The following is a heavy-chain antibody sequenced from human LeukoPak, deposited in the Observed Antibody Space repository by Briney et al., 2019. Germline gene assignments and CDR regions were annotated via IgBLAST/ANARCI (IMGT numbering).Heavy chain of an antibody. D-gene: IGHD5-12*01. V-gene: IGHV3-15*01. Sequence: GGSLRLSCAASGFYFDDFGMTWVRQAPGKGLEWVGRIKSKTDGGTTDYAAPVKGRFTISRDSSKNILHLQMNTLRAEDTAVYYCARGPSGYHNTGGQGTLVTVSS. CDR3: ARGPSGYHNT. J-gene: IGHJ4*02. CDR2: IKSKTDGGTT. CDR1: GFYFDDFG.